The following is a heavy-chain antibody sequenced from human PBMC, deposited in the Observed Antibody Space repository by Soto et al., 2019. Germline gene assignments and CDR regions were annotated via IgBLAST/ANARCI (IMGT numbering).Heavy chain of an antibody. CDR2: IIPIVGLT. Sequence: QVQLLQSGSEVKKPGSSVKVSYRASGGSLSSYPVTWVRQAPGQGLEWMGRIIPIVGLTNYAQKFQGRVTITAGKSTSTAYMELSSLRSDDTAVYYCARPTGGHDAGGNYMDVWGKGTTVIVSS. D-gene: IGHD2-8*02. V-gene: IGHV1-69*02. CDR3: ARPTGGHDAGGNYMDV. CDR1: GGSLSSYP. J-gene: IGHJ6*03.